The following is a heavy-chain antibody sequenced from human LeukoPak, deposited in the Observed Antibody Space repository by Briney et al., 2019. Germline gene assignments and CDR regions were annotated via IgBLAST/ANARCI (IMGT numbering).Heavy chain of an antibody. J-gene: IGHJ4*02. CDR3: ARAGYYDSSGYHPGLDY. D-gene: IGHD3-22*01. CDR2: ISAYNGNT. Sequence: GASVKVSCKASGYTFTSYGISWVRQAPGQGLEWMGWISAYNGNTNYAQKLQGRVTMTTDTSTSTAYMELRSLRSDDTAVYYCARAGYYDSSGYHPGLDYWGQGTLVTVSS. CDR1: GYTFTSYG. V-gene: IGHV1-18*01.